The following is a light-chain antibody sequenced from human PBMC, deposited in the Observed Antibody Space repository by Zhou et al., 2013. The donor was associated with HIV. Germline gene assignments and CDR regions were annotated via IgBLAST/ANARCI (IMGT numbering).Light chain of an antibody. V-gene: IGKV3-20*01. Sequence: EIVLTQSPATLSLSPGERATLSCRASQSVSGYLAWYQQKPGQAPRLLIYGAFSRATGIPDRFSGSGSGTDFTLTISRLEPEDFALYYCQQYGSSPWTFGQGTKVEIK. CDR3: QQYGSSPWT. CDR2: GAF. J-gene: IGKJ1*01. CDR1: QSVSGY.